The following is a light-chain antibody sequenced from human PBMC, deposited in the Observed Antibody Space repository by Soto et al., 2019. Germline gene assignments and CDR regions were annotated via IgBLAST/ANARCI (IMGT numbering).Light chain of an antibody. V-gene: IGKV3-20*01. CDR2: GAS. Sequence: EIVLTQSPGTLSLPPGERATLSCRASQSISSSYLAWYQQKPGQAPRLLIYGASNRATGIPDRFSGSGSGTDFTLAINRLEPEDFAVYYCQQYGSSSYTFGQGTKLDIK. CDR3: QQYGSSSYT. CDR1: QSISSSY. J-gene: IGKJ2*01.